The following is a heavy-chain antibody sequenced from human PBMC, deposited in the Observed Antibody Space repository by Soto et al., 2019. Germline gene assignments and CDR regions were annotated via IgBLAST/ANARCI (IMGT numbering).Heavy chain of an antibody. CDR3: ARRSSIWYFDY. CDR2: ISGSGDST. V-gene: IGHV3-23*01. D-gene: IGHD6-13*01. J-gene: IGHJ4*02. Sequence: EVQLLESGGGLVQPGGSLRLSCAASGFTFSNYAMNWDRQAPGKGLEWVSVISGSGDSTYYADSVKGRFTISRDSSKNTLYLQMNSLRAEDTAVYYWARRSSIWYFDYWGQGTLVTVSS. CDR1: GFTFSNYA.